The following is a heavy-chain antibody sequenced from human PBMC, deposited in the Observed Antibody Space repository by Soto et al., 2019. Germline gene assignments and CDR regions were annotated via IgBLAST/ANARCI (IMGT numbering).Heavy chain of an antibody. CDR1: GFTFSSYG. J-gene: IGHJ4*02. D-gene: IGHD6-19*01. V-gene: IGHV3-30*18. CDR3: AKDSIYVAALDY. CDR2: ISYDGSNK. Sequence: GGSLRLSCAASGFTFSSYGMHWVRQAPGKGLEWVAVISYDGSNKYYADSVKGRFTISRDNSKNTLYLQMNSLRAEDTAVYYCAKDSIYVAALDYWGQGTLVTVSS.